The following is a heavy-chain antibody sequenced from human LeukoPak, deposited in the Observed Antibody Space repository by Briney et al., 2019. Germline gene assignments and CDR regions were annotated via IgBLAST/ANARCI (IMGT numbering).Heavy chain of an antibody. CDR1: GFTFSSYD. Sequence: GGSLRLSCAASGFTFSSYDMHWVRQATGKGLEWVSAIGTAGDTYYPGSVKGRFTISRENAKNSLYLQMNSLRAGDTAVYYCAREDYGDRNTGAFDIWGQGTMVTVSS. CDR2: IGTAGDT. D-gene: IGHD4-17*01. V-gene: IGHV3-13*01. CDR3: AREDYGDRNTGAFDI. J-gene: IGHJ3*02.